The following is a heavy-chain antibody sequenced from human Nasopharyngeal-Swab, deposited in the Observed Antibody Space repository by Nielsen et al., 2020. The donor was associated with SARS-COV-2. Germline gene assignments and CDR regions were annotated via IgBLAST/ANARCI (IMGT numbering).Heavy chain of an antibody. CDR2: IYPGDSDT. Sequence: VRQMPGKGLEWMGIIYPGDSDTRYSPSFQGQVTISADKSIGTAYLQWSSLKASDTAMYYCARLFYYDSSGYPDAFDIWGQGTMVTVSS. V-gene: IGHV5-51*01. CDR3: ARLFYYDSSGYPDAFDI. D-gene: IGHD3-22*01. J-gene: IGHJ3*02.